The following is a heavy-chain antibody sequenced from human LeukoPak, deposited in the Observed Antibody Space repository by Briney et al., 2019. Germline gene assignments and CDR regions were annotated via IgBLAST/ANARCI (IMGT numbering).Heavy chain of an antibody. D-gene: IGHD6-13*01. V-gene: IGHV4-39*07. CDR3: AGDNLEAGINDAFDI. Sequence: SETLSLTCTVSGGSISSSSYYWGWIRQPPGKGLEWIGSIYYSGSTYYNPSLKSRVTISVDTSKNQFSLRLSSVTAADTAVYYCAGDNLEAGINDAFDIWGQGTMVTVSS. CDR1: GGSISSSSYY. J-gene: IGHJ3*02. CDR2: IYYSGST.